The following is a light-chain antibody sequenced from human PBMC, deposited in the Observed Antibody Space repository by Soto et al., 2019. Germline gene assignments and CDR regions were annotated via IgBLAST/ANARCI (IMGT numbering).Light chain of an antibody. CDR1: SSTVGGFNV. CDR3: CSYVGATTYV. J-gene: IGLJ1*01. V-gene: IGLV2-23*01. Sequence: QSALTQPASMSGSPGQSITISCTGTSSTVGGFNVVSWYQQHPGKAPKVIIYEGIKRPSGVSNRFSGSNSGSTASLTISGLQAEDEADYYCCSYVGATTYVFGTGTKVTVL. CDR2: EGI.